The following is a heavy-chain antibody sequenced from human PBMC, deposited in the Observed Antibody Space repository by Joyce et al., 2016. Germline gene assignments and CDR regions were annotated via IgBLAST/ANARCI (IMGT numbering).Heavy chain of an antibody. V-gene: IGHV1-18*01. Sequence: QAQLEQSGTEVQKPGASMRVCCKASGYTFTNYYISWVRQAPGQGLEWMAWISAYTGNSNCAQEFHDRVTMTTDTSTNAAYMDLRGLAADDTAMYYCARSPKTYYYDTTGYHFFDHWGQGTLVTVSS. CDR3: ARSPKTYYYDTTGYHFFDH. CDR2: ISAYTGNS. J-gene: IGHJ4*02. CDR1: GYTFTNYY. D-gene: IGHD3-22*01.